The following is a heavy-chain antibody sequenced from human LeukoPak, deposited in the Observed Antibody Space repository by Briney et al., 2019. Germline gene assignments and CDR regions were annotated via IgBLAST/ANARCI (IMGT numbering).Heavy chain of an antibody. Sequence: GGSLRLSCAASGSTFSSYWMDWARQAPGKGLEWVASINHNGNVNYYVDSVKGRFTISRDNAKNSLYLQMSNLRAEDTAVYFCARGGGLDVWGQGATVTVSS. J-gene: IGHJ6*02. D-gene: IGHD3-16*01. CDR3: ARGGGLDV. CDR1: GSTFSSYW. V-gene: IGHV3-7*03. CDR2: INHNGNVN.